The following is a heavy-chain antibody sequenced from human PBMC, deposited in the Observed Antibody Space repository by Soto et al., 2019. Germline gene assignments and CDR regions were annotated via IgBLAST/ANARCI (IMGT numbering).Heavy chain of an antibody. V-gene: IGHV3-7*01. CDR2: INQDGSET. D-gene: IGHD1-26*01. J-gene: IGHJ1*01. Sequence: EVQLVESGGGLVQPGGSLRLSCAVSGFTFSSSWMSWVRQTPEKGLKWVANINQDGSETYFLDSVRGRFTISRDNAKNSLYLQMNSLRAEDTALYYCARELIVGPAEYFQHWGQGTLVTVSS. CDR1: GFTFSSSW. CDR3: ARELIVGPAEYFQH.